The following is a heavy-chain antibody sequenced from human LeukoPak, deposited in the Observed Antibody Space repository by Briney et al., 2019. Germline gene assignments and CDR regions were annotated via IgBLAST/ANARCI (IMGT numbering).Heavy chain of an antibody. CDR3: ARLMGVGDYGMDV. J-gene: IGHJ6*02. CDR1: GVSISSGTYY. Sequence: SETLSLTCTVSGVSISSGTYYWSWIRQPAGKGLEWIGRIYTSGNTNYNPSLKSRVTISVDTSKNQFSLNLSSVTAADTAVYYCARLMGVGDYGMDVWGQGTTVTVSS. D-gene: IGHD1-26*01. CDR2: IYTSGNT. V-gene: IGHV4-61*02.